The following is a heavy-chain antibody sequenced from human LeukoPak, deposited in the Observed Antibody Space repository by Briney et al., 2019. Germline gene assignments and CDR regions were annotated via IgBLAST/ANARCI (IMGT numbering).Heavy chain of an antibody. CDR2: FDPEDGET. CDR3: ATYLVSIGYCSGGSCYRSFDP. CDR1: GYTLTELS. V-gene: IGHV1-24*01. D-gene: IGHD2-15*01. J-gene: IGHJ5*02. Sequence: ASVKVSCEVSGYTLTELSMHWVRQAPGKGLEWMGGFDPEDGETIYAQKFQGRVTMTEDTSTDTAYMELSSLRSEDTAVYYCATYLVSIGYCSGGSCYRSFDPWGQGALVTVSS.